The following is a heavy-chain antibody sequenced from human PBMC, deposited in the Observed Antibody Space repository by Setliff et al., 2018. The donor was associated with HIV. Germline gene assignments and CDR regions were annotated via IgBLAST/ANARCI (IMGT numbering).Heavy chain of an antibody. J-gene: IGHJ5*02. V-gene: IGHV1-69*10. Sequence: ASVKVSCKASGGTFSSYGISWVRQAPGQGLEWMGGIIPILGVANYAQKFQGRVTITADKSTTTAYMELSSLRSEDTAVYYCARHIAGYSAYDLGWFDPWGQGTLVTVSS. CDR2: IIPILGVA. CDR3: ARHIAGYSAYDLGWFDP. D-gene: IGHD5-12*01. CDR1: GGTFSSYG.